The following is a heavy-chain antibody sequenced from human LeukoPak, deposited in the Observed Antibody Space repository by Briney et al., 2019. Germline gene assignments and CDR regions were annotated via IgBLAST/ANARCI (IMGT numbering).Heavy chain of an antibody. CDR3: AKEMSSRYSGTFAY. CDR1: GFTFSNYA. J-gene: IGHJ4*02. D-gene: IGHD1-26*01. V-gene: IGHV3-23*01. CDR2: ISGSNST. Sequence: GGSLRLSCAASGFTFSNYAMSWVRQAPGKGLEWVSTISGSNSTYYADSVKGRFTISRDNSKNTLSLQMNSLRVEDTAVYYCAKEMSSRYSGTFAYWGQGTLVTVSS.